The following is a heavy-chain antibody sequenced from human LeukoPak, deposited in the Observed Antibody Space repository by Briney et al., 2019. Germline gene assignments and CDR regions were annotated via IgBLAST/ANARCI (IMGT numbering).Heavy chain of an antibody. CDR3: AGFNQRAYYYYYGMDV. V-gene: IGHV3-30*03. CDR1: GFTFSSYG. CDR2: ISYDGSNK. D-gene: IGHD6-25*01. Sequence: GGSLRLSCATSGFTFSSYGMHWVRQAPGKGLEGVAVISYDGSNKYYADSVKGRFTISRDNSKNTLYLQMNSLRAEDTAVYYCAGFNQRAYYYYYGMDVWGKGTTVTVSS. J-gene: IGHJ6*04.